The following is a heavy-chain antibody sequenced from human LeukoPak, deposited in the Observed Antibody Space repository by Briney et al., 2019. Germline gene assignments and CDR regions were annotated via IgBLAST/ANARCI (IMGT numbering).Heavy chain of an antibody. D-gene: IGHD2-2*01. J-gene: IGHJ5*02. CDR2: INPNSGGT. CDR1: GYTFTGYY. CDR3: ARAEFCSSTTCSSPTLNWFDP. V-gene: IGHV1-2*02. Sequence: VASVKVSCKASGYTFTGYYMHWVRQAPGQGLEWMGWINPNSGGTNYAQKFQGRVTMTRDTSISTAYMELSRLTSDDTAVYYCARAEFCSSTTCSSPTLNWFDPWGQGTLVTVSS.